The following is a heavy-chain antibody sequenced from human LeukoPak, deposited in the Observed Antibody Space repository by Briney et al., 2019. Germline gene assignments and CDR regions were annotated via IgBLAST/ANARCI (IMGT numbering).Heavy chain of an antibody. D-gene: IGHD5-24*01. CDR1: GFTFRIYA. J-gene: IGHJ4*02. CDR3: ANPPYGRDVYNYFDY. Sequence: PGGSLRLSCAGSGFTFRIYAMSWVRQAPGKGLEWVSAISGSGGSTYYAGSVKGRFTISRDNSKNTLYLQMNSLRVEDTAVYYCANPPYGRDVYNYFDYWGQGTPVTVSS. CDR2: ISGSGGST. V-gene: IGHV3-23*01.